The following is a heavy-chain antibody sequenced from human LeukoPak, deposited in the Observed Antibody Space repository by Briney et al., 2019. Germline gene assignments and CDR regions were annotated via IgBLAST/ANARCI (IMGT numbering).Heavy chain of an antibody. V-gene: IGHV1-18*01. CDR2: ISAYNGNT. CDR1: GYTFTSNY. J-gene: IGHJ4*02. D-gene: IGHD3-3*01. CDR3: ARGRVEDFGVLTHFDY. Sequence: ASVKVSCKASGYTFTSNYLHWVRQAPGQGLEWMGWISAYNGNTKYAQKLQGRVTMTTDTSTSTAYMELRSLRSDDTAVYYCARGRVEDFGVLTHFDYWGQGTLVTVSS.